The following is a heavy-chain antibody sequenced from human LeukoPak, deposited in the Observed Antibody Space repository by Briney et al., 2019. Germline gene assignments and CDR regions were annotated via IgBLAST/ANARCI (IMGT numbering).Heavy chain of an antibody. CDR3: ARADLDSSWLQNFDY. CDR2: ISSSGSTI. D-gene: IGHD6-13*01. Sequence: PGGALLLSCAASGFTFSSYSMNWVRQAPGKGVEGGSYISSSGSTIYYADSVKGRFTISRDNAKNSLYLQMNSLRAEDTAVYYCARADLDSSWLQNFDYWGQGTLVTVSS. CDR1: GFTFSSYS. V-gene: IGHV3-48*04. J-gene: IGHJ4*02.